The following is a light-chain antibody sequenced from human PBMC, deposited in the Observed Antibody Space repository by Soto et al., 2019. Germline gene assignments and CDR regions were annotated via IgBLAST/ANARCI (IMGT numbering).Light chain of an antibody. V-gene: IGKV3-20*01. Sequence: EIVLTQSPGTLSLSPCERATLSCRASQSIRSNYVAWYQQKPGQAHRLLIYGASSRATGIPDRFSGSGSGTDFTLTISRLEPEDFAVYYCQQYGSSITFGQGTRLEIK. CDR1: QSIRSNY. CDR3: QQYGSSIT. J-gene: IGKJ5*01. CDR2: GAS.